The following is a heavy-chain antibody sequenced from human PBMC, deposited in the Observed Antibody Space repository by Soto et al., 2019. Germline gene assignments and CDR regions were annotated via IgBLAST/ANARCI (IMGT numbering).Heavy chain of an antibody. Sequence: QVQLVESGGDLVKPGGSLRLSCAASGFPFSDYYMSWIRQAPGKGLEWVSSISSSSSDTNYAQSVKCRFTISRDNAKNSLHLQMNSLRAEDTAVYYCARRRPTGYYNYWGQGTLVTVSA. CDR1: GFPFSDYY. CDR3: ARRRPTGYYNY. V-gene: IGHV3-11*05. CDR2: ISSSSSDT. D-gene: IGHD3-9*01. J-gene: IGHJ4*02.